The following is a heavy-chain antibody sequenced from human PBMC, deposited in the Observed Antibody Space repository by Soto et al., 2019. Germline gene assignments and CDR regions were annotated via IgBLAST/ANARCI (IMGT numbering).Heavy chain of an antibody. CDR3: ARGHYGMDV. CDR1: GFAFNYHW. V-gene: IGHV3-7*03. J-gene: IGHJ6*01. CDR2: IKPDGSDE. Sequence: QTGGSLRLSCAASGFAFNYHWMTWVRQAPGTGLEWLAHIKPDGSDEYYVDSMKGRLIISRDNVKSSVYLQMNSLRAEDPAVYYCARGHYGMDVWGQGTTVAVSS.